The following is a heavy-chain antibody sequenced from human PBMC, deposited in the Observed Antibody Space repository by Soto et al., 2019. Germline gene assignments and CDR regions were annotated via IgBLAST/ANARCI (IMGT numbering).Heavy chain of an antibody. V-gene: IGHV3-7*03. CDR1: GFTFSIYW. CDR3: ARAAYYYYGMDV. CDR2: IKQDGSEK. J-gene: IGHJ6*02. Sequence: PGESLRLSCAASGFTFSIYWMSWVRQAPGKGLEWVANIKQDGSEKYYVDSVKGRFTISRDNAKNSLYLQMNSLRAEDTAVYYCARAAYYYYGMDVWGQGTTVTVSS.